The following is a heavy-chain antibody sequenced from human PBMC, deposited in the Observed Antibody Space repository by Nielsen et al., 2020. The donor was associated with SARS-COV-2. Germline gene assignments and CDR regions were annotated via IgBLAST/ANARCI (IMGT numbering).Heavy chain of an antibody. CDR1: GYTLSELS. CDR3: ATSLVAAIFGVLDY. J-gene: IGHJ4*02. D-gene: IGHD3-3*01. Sequence: ASVKVSCKVSGYTLSELSIHWVRQAPAKGLDWMGGFDPGDAETVYAQKFQGRITMTEDTSADAAYMDLSSLRTEDTAVYYCATSLVAAIFGVLDYWGPGTLVTVSS. CDR2: FDPGDAET. V-gene: IGHV1-24*01.